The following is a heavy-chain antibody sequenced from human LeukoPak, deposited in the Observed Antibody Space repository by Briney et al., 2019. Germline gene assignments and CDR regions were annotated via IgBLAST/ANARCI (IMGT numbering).Heavy chain of an antibody. CDR1: GYTFTSYY. Sequence: GASVKVSCKASGYTFTSYYIHWVRQAPGQGLEWMGIINPSGGSTSYAQKFQGRVTMTRDTSTSTVYMELSSLRSEDTAVYYCARDLIVGATRDYWGQGTLVTVSS. CDR2: INPSGGST. J-gene: IGHJ4*02. V-gene: IGHV1-46*03. CDR3: ARDLIVGATRDY. D-gene: IGHD1-26*01.